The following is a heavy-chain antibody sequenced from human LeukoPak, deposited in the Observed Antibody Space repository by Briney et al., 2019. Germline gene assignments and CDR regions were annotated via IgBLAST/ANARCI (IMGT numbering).Heavy chain of an antibody. CDR1: GGSLSGYY. J-gene: IGHJ4*02. CDR3: ARGTHDY. V-gene: IGHV4-34*01. Sequence: SETLSLTCAIYGGSLSGYYWSWIRQPPGKGLEWIGEINHSGSTNHNPSLKSRVTISVDTSKNQFSLKLSSVTAADTAVYYCARGTHDYWGQGTLVTVSS. CDR2: INHSGST.